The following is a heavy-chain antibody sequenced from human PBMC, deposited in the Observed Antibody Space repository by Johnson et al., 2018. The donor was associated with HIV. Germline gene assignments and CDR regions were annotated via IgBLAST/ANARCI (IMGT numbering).Heavy chain of an antibody. CDR1: RFTFSSYG. V-gene: IGHV3-30*02. CDR3: AKDQTPHLAAAGDDAFDI. CDR2: IRYDGSNK. D-gene: IGHD6-13*01. J-gene: IGHJ3*02. Sequence: QVQLVESGGGVVQPGRSLRLSCVASRFTFSSYGMHWVRQAPGKGLEWVAFIRYDGSNKYYADSVKGRFTISRDNSKNTLYLQMNSLRAEDTAVYYCAKDQTPHLAAAGDDAFDIWGQGTMVTVSS.